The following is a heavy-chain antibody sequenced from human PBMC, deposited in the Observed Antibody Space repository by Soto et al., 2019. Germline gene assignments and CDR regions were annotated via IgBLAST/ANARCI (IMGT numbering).Heavy chain of an antibody. CDR3: AREYSGSYYVLFDY. D-gene: IGHD1-26*01. CDR1: GGSVSSGSYY. Sequence: SETLSLTCTVSGGSVSSGSYYWSWIRQPPGKRLGWIAYIYYSGSTNYNPSLKSRVTISVDTFKNQFSLKLSSVTAADTAVYYCAREYSGSYYVLFDYWGQGALVTVSS. J-gene: IGHJ4*02. CDR2: IYYSGST. V-gene: IGHV4-61*01.